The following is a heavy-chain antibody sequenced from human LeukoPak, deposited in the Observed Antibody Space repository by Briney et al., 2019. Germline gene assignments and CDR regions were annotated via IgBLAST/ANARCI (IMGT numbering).Heavy chain of an antibody. CDR1: GFTFSTYA. Sequence: GGSLRLSCAASGFTFSTYAMSWVSPAPRKGLEWVSAVSDSGRSTYYADSVKGRFTISRDNSKNSLYLQMNSLRAEDTDVYYCAKRGMTTIKVGFDYWGQRTLVTVSS. CDR3: AKRGMTTIKVGFDY. D-gene: IGHD5-24*01. V-gene: IGHV3-23*01. CDR2: VSDSGRST. J-gene: IGHJ4*02.